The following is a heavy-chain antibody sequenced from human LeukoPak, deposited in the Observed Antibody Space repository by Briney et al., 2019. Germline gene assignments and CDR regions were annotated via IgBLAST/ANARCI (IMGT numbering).Heavy chain of an antibody. D-gene: IGHD5-12*01. CDR1: GFTFSSYG. J-gene: IGHJ4*02. V-gene: IGHV3-23*01. CDR2: ISGRGGST. Sequence: GGTLRLSCAASGFTFSSYGMSWVRQAPGKGLEWVSGISGRGGSTYYADSVKGRFTISRDNSKNTLYLQMNSLRAEDTAVYYCAKDDAWLRFLYWGQGTLVTVSS. CDR3: AKDDAWLRFLY.